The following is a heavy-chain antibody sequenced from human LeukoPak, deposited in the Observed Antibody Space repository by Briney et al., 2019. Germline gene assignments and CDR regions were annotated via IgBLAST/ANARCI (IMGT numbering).Heavy chain of an antibody. Sequence: ETLSLTCTVSGGSISSSSYYWGWIRQAPGKGLEWVSVIYSGGSTYYADSVKGRFTISRDNSKNTLYLQMNSLRAEDTAVYYCARSSCYPCAFDIWGQGTMVTVSS. CDR2: IYSGGST. J-gene: IGHJ3*02. V-gene: IGHV3-66*01. CDR3: ARSSCYPCAFDI. D-gene: IGHD2-2*01. CDR1: GGSISSSSYY.